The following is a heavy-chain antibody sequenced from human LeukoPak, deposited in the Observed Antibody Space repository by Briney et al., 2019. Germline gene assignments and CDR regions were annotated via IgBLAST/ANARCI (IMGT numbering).Heavy chain of an antibody. Sequence: SETLSLTCNVSVGSVSNGNYYWSWLRQPPGKALEWIGYIYYTGSTYYNPSLEGRVTISVDTSKNQFSVKLNSVTAADTAVYYCASQSLTPYYYYYGMDVWGQGTTVTVPS. CDR2: IYYTGST. V-gene: IGHV4-61*01. CDR3: ASQSLTPYYYYYGMDV. CDR1: VGSVSNGNYY. J-gene: IGHJ6*02.